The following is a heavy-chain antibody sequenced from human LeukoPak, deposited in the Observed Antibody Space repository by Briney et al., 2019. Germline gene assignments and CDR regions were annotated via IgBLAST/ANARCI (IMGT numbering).Heavy chain of an antibody. V-gene: IGHV4-39*07. CDR1: GGSISSSSYY. Sequence: PSETLSLTCTVSGGSISSSSYYWGWIRQPPGKGLEWIGSIYYSGSTYYNPSLKSRVTISVDTSKNQFSLKLSSVTAADTAVYYCARGLLYYYESSGYYPPDYWGQGTLVTVSS. CDR2: IYYSGST. J-gene: IGHJ4*02. CDR3: ARGLLYYYESSGYYPPDY. D-gene: IGHD3-22*01.